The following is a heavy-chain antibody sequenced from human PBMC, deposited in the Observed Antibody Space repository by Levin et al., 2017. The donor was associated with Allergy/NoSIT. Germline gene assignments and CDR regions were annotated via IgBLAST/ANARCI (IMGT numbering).Heavy chain of an antibody. Sequence: SQTLSLTCTVSGGSISSYYWSWIRQPPGKGLEWIGYIYYSGSTNYNPSLKSRVTISVDTSKNQFSLKLSSVTAADTAVYYCAATYYDFWSGYSPETFDIWGQGTMVTVSS. J-gene: IGHJ3*02. D-gene: IGHD3-3*01. CDR3: AATYYDFWSGYSPETFDI. CDR1: GGSISSYY. V-gene: IGHV4-59*01. CDR2: IYYSGST.